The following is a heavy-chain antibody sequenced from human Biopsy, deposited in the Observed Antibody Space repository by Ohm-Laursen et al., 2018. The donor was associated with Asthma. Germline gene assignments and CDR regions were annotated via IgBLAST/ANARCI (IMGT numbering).Heavy chain of an antibody. D-gene: IGHD3-22*01. CDR2: IYSGGTS. J-gene: IGHJ4*02. CDR3: ARGDSSNWSHYYFDY. Sequence: YLRLSCSASGFAVSRDHMFWVRQAPGKGLEWVSVIYSGGTSHTADSVRGRFTISRDYSKNTLYPQMHSLRAEDTAVYYCARGDSSNWSHYYFDYWGQGTLVTVSS. V-gene: IGHV3-53*01. CDR1: GFAVSRDH.